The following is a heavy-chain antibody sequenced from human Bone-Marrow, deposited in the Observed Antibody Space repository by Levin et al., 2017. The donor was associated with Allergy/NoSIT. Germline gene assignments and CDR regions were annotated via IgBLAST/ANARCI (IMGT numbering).Heavy chain of an antibody. CDR1: GGSISSRDYY. V-gene: IGHV4-30-4*01. J-gene: IGHJ3*01. CDR2: IYYTGGT. Sequence: SETLSLTCTVSGGSISSRDYYWSWIRQPPGKGLEWVGYIYYTGGTYYSPSLQSRLSISVDTSNNLFSLNVSSVTAAATAICYCARATPTNTFDVWGQGTMVTVSS. CDR3: ARATPTNTFDV.